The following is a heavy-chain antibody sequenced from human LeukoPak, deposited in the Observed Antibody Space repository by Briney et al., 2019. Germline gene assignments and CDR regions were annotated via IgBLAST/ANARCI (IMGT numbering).Heavy chain of an antibody. D-gene: IGHD6-13*01. J-gene: IGHJ4*02. V-gene: IGHV4-31*03. CDR3: ARGRSAAGNFDY. CDR2: FYSSGST. CDR1: GVSISSGGYY. Sequence: SETLSLTCTVSGVSISSGGYYWSWLRHQSGKGLEWIVYFYSSGSTDYNPSLKNRLTISVNTHTNQFSLEVTSLTAADTAVYYSARGRSAAGNFDYWGQGTQVTVSS.